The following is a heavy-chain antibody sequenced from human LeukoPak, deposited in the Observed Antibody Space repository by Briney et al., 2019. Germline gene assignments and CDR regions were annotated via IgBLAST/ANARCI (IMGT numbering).Heavy chain of an antibody. J-gene: IGHJ4*02. CDR2: TYYRSEWHY. D-gene: IGHD2/OR15-2a*01. CDR1: GDSVSSNSGA. Sequence: SQTLSLTCTISGDSVSSNSGAWNWIRQSPSRGLEWLGRTYYRSEWHYDYALSVKSRITINADTSKNQFSLQLRSVTPEDTAIYYCASGYYFAPGSWGQGTLVTVSS. CDR3: ASGYYFAPGS. V-gene: IGHV6-1*01.